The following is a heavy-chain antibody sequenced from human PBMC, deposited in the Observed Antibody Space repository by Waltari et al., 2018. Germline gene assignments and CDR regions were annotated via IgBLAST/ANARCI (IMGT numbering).Heavy chain of an antibody. Sequence: QVQLVQSGAEVKKPGSSVKVSCKASGGTFSSYPISWVRQAPGQGLEWMGRIIPILGIANYAQKFQGRVTITADKSTSTAYMELSSLRSEDTAVYYCARISSRTVWYWGQGTLVTVSS. CDR3: ARISSRTVWY. D-gene: IGHD3-16*01. CDR1: GGTFSSYP. V-gene: IGHV1-69*02. J-gene: IGHJ4*02. CDR2: IIPILGIA.